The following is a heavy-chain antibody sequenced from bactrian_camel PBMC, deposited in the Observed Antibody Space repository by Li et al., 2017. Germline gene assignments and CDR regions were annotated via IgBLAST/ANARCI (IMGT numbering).Heavy chain of an antibody. D-gene: IGHD2*01. V-gene: IGHV3S53*01. CDR3: AADLARYCGAFSGFFARAS. CDR2: IDTDGST. CDR1: RYTYKRNC. J-gene: IGHJ4*01. Sequence: VQLVESGGGSVQAGGSLTLSCAAGRYTYKRNCMGWFRQRPGKDREGVATIDTDGSTRYADSVKGRFTLSKDNAKNTLYLQMNSLKPEDSAMYYCAADLARYCGAFSGFFARASWGQGTQVTVS.